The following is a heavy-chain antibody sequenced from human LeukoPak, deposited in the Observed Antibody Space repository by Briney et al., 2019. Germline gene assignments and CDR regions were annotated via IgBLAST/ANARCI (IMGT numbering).Heavy chain of an antibody. V-gene: IGHV3-21*01. J-gene: IGHJ3*02. CDR3: AKSGSLPTNDAFDI. D-gene: IGHD1-26*01. CDR1: GFTFSSYS. Sequence: GGSLRLSCAASGFTFSSYSMNWVRQAPGKGLEWVSSISRSSGSIYYADSVKGRFTISRDNAKSSLYLQMNSLRAEDTAVYYCAKSGSLPTNDAFDIRGQGTMVTVSS. CDR2: ISRSSGSI.